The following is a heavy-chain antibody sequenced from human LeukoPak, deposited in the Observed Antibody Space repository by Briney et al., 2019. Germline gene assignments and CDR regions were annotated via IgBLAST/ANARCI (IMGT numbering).Heavy chain of an antibody. CDR1: GFSCSDHY. D-gene: IGHD4-23*01. V-gene: IGHV3-72*01. CDR2: SRSKLNSYAT. Sequence: PGGSLRLSCVASGFSCSDHYMDWVRRAAGKGLEWVGRSRSKLNSYATEYAASVKGRFTISRDESKNSLYLQMNSLKTEDTAVYYCVRGGKSIQYYNGMDVWGQGTTATVFS. J-gene: IGHJ6*02. CDR3: VRGGKSIQYYNGMDV.